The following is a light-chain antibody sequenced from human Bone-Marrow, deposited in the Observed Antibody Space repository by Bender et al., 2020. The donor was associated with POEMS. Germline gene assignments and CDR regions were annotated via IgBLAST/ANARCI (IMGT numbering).Light chain of an antibody. J-gene: IGLJ2*01. CDR2: KDT. Sequence: SYEVTQPPSVSVSQGQTATIPCSGEDWAEKYVPWYQKKPGQSPVLVIYKDTKRPSGIPERFSGSNSGNTATLTISGTQAMDEADYYCQAWDTYSVIFGGGTKLTVL. CDR3: QAWDTYSVI. V-gene: IGLV3-1*01. CDR1: DWAEKY.